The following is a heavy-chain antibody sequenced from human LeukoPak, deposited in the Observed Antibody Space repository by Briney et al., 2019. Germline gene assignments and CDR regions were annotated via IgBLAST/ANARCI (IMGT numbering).Heavy chain of an antibody. D-gene: IGHD7-27*01. J-gene: IGHJ4*02. V-gene: IGHV1-69*13. CDR3: VRTPPNWGFDY. Sequence: ASVKVSCKASGGTFSSYAISWVRQAPGQGLEWMGGIIPIFGTANYAQKFQGRVTITADESTSTAYMELSSLRSEDTAIYYCVRTPPNWGFDYWGQGTLVTVSS. CDR1: GGTFSSYA. CDR2: IIPIFGTA.